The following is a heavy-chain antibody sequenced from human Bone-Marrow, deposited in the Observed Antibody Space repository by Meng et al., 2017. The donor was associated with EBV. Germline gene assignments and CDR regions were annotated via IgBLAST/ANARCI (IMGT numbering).Heavy chain of an antibody. CDR3: AKDRKREGSNSWYDWFDP. Sequence: EVQLVESGGGLIQPGGSLRLSCAASGFTVSSNYMSWVRQAPGKGLEWVSVISSSGGSTYYADSVKGRFTISRDNSKNTLYLQMNSLRAEDTAVYYCAKDRKREGSNSWYDWFDPWGQGTLVTVSS. D-gene: IGHD6-13*01. CDR2: ISSSGGST. CDR1: GFTVSSNY. V-gene: IGHV3-53*01. J-gene: IGHJ5*02.